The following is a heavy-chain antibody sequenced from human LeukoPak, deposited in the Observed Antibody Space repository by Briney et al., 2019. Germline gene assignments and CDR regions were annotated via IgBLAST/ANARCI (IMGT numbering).Heavy chain of an antibody. V-gene: IGHV4-38-2*02. CDR2: IYQSGST. Sequence: SETLSLTCTVSGYSISSGYYWGWIRQPPGKGLEWIGSIYQSGSTYYNPSLKSRVTISVATSKNQFSLKLSSVTAADTAVYYCAREITLVVPPGWFDPWGQGTLVTVSS. CDR1: GYSISSGYY. J-gene: IGHJ5*02. D-gene: IGHD2-2*01. CDR3: AREITLVVPPGWFDP.